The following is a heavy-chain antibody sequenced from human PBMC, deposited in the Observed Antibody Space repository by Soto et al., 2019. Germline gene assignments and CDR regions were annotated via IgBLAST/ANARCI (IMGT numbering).Heavy chain of an antibody. D-gene: IGHD6-6*01. J-gene: IGHJ4*02. CDR3: ARGRWSQYSSSSGILDY. V-gene: IGHV1-69*13. Sequence: ASVKVSCKASGGTFSSYAISWVRQAPGQGLEWMGGIIPIFGTANYAQKFQGRVTITADESTSTAYMELSSLRSEDTAVYYCARGRWSQYSSSSGILDYWGQGTLVTVSS. CDR1: GGTFSSYA. CDR2: IIPIFGTA.